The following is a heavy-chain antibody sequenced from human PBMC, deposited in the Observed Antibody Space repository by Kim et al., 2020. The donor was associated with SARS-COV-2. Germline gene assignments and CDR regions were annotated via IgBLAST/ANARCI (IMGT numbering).Heavy chain of an antibody. CDR1: GFTFSSYW. Sequence: GGSLRLSCVASGFTFSSYWMTWVRQAPGKGPEWVASINQDGSKKNYVDSVKGRFTIARDNAKNSLHLQMSSLRVEDTAVYYCLRDFLGVWGQGTTDTVSS. CDR2: INQDGSKK. D-gene: IGHD3-3*01. CDR3: LRDFLGV. V-gene: IGHV3-7*01. J-gene: IGHJ6*02.